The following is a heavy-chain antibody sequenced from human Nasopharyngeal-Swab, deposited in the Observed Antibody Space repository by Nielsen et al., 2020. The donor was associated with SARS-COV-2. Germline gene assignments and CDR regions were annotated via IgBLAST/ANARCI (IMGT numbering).Heavy chain of an antibody. CDR3: ARRGLVGVTISFDY. Sequence: WIRQPPEKGLEWIGEIYNTGSTNYNPSLRSRVTMSVDKSKNQFSLKLSSVTAADTAVYYCARRGLVGVTISFDYWGQGTLVTVSS. J-gene: IGHJ4*02. D-gene: IGHD1-26*01. V-gene: IGHV4-4*02. CDR2: IYNTGST.